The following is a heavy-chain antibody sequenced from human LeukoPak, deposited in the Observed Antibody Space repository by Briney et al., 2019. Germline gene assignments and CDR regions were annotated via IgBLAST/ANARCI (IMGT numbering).Heavy chain of an antibody. J-gene: IGHJ4*02. CDR3: TKVRSGSSSWALRVFDY. V-gene: IGHV3-23*01. Sequence: GSLRPSCAVSGFTFSSEAMGWVRQLPGGGLEWVSTISPAGGTTYYAESMKGRFTISRDNSKSTLYLQMNSLRVEDTAVYYCTKVRSGSSSWALRVFDYWGQGALVTVSS. CDR2: ISPAGGTT. CDR1: GFTFSSEA. D-gene: IGHD6-13*01.